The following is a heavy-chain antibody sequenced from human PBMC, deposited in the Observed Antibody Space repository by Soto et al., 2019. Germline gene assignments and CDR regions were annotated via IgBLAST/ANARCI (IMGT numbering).Heavy chain of an antibody. V-gene: IGHV3-23*01. Sequence: GGSLRLSCAAFGFTFVDYAMHWVRQAPGKGLEWVSAISGNGGSTYYADSVKGRFTISRDNSKNTLYLQMNSLRAEDTAVYYCAKSGRVLRYFDDNLTDYWGQGTLVTVSS. CDR3: AKSGRVLRYFDDNLTDY. J-gene: IGHJ4*02. CDR2: ISGNGGST. D-gene: IGHD3-9*01. CDR1: GFTFVDYA.